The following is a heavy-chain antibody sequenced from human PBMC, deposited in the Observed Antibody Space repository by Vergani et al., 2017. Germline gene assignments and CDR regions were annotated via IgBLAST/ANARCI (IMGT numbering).Heavy chain of an antibody. CDR1: GGSISSYY. CDR3: AGGLMGQLGWFDH. J-gene: IGHJ5*02. D-gene: IGHD2-15*01. CDR2: IYYSGST. V-gene: IGHV4-59*01. Sequence: QVQLQESGPGLVKPSETLSLTCTVSGGSISSYYWSWIRQPPGKGLEWIGYIYYSGSTNYNPSLKSRVTISVDTSKNQFSLKLSSVTAADTAVYYCAGGLMGQLGWFDHWGQGTLVTVSS.